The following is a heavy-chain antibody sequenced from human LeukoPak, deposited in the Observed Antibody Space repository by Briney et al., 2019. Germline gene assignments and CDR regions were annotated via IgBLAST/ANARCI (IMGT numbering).Heavy chain of an antibody. V-gene: IGHV3-30-3*01. CDR1: GFTFSSYA. Sequence: GGSLRLSCAASGFTFSSYAMHWVRQAPGKGLEWVAVMLFDGTNKRYAESVKGRFTVSRDNSKNSVYLQMNSLRLDDTAIYYCVRESLLFLAVDGPFGYWGQGTLVTVSS. CDR3: VRESLLFLAVDGPFGY. CDR2: MLFDGTNK. J-gene: IGHJ4*02. D-gene: IGHD6-13*01.